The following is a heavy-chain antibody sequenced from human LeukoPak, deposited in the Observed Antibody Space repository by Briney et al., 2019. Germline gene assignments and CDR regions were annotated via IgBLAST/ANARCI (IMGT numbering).Heavy chain of an antibody. J-gene: IGHJ1*01. Sequence: GGSLRLSCAASGFTFSNYWMSWIRQAPGKGLEWVANIKQLGSEKSYVDSVKGRFTISRDNAKNSVSLQMNSLRAEDTAVYYCASGNIAAPWGQGTLVTVSS. CDR3: ASGNIAAP. CDR1: GFTFSNYW. D-gene: IGHD6-13*01. V-gene: IGHV3-7*01. CDR2: IKQLGSEK.